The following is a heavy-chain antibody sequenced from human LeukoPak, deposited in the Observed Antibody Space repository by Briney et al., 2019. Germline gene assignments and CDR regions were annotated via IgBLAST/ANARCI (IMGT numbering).Heavy chain of an antibody. CDR3: ARDEEAVPGGDC. CDR1: GFTISSYY. D-gene: IGHD6-19*01. Sequence: PGGSLRLSCAASGFTISSYYMSWVRQAPGKGLEWLANIKEDGGASNYVDSVKGRFTISRDNAKNLLYLQMNSLRPEDTAVYYCARDEEAVPGGDCWGQGTLVTVSS. V-gene: IGHV3-7*04. CDR2: IKEDGGAS. J-gene: IGHJ4*02.